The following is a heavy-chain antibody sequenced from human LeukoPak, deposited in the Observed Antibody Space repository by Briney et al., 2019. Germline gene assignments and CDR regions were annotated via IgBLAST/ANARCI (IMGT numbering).Heavy chain of an antibody. CDR1: GFTFSDYY. Sequence: GGSLRLSCAASGFTFSDYYMSWIRQAPGKGLEWVSYISSSGSTIYYADSVKGRFTISRDNSKNTLYLQMNSLRAEDTAVYYCARRTAATYHFDYWGQGTLVTVSS. CDR3: ARRTAATYHFDY. V-gene: IGHV3-11*01. J-gene: IGHJ4*02. D-gene: IGHD6-25*01. CDR2: ISSSGSTI.